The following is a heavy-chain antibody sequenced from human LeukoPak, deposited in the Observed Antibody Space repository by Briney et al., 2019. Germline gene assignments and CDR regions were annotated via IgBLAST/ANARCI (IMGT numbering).Heavy chain of an antibody. J-gene: IGHJ6*02. V-gene: IGHV6-1*01. D-gene: IGHD6-13*01. CDR2: TYYRSKWYN. CDR3: ARDSIAAAGAYYYYYYGMDV. Sequence: SQTLSLTCAISGDSVSSNSAAWSWIRQSPSRGLERLGRTYYRSKWYNDYAVSVKSRITINPDTSKNQFSLQLNSVTPEDTAVYYCARDSIAAAGAYYYYYYGMDVWGQGTTVTVSS. CDR1: GDSVSSNSAA.